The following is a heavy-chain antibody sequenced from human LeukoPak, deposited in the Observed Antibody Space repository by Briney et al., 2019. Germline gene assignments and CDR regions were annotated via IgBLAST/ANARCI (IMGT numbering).Heavy chain of an antibody. CDR3: ARETGTGPYYYYYMDV. V-gene: IGHV1-2*06. Sequence: GASVKVSCKASGYTFTGYHLHWVRQAPGHGLEWMGRINPNSGGTNPAQKFQDRVTMTRDMSISTAYMELSSLRSDDTAVYYCARETGTGPYYYYYMDVWGKGTTVTVSS. D-gene: IGHD1-7*01. J-gene: IGHJ6*03. CDR1: GYTFTGYH. CDR2: INPNSGGT.